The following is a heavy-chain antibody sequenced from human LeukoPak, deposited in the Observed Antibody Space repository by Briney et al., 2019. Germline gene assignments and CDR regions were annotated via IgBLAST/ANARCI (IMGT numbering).Heavy chain of an antibody. D-gene: IGHD3-10*01. CDR1: GGSISSYY. CDR2: IYYSGST. Sequence: PSETLSLTCTVSGGSISSYYWSWIRQPPGKGLEWIGYIYYSGSTNYNPSLKSRVTISVDTSKNQFSLKLSSVTAADTAVYYCARATMVRGVIRPYFDYWGQGTLVTVSS. J-gene: IGHJ4*02. CDR3: ARATMVRGVIRPYFDY. V-gene: IGHV4-59*08.